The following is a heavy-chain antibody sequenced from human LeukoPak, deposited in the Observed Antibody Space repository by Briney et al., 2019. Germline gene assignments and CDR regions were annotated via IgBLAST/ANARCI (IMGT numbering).Heavy chain of an antibody. V-gene: IGHV1-69*05. Sequence: SVKVSCKASGYTFTGYYMHWVRQAPGQGLEWMGGIIPIFGTANYAQKFQGRVTITTDESTSTAYMELSSLRSEDTAVYYCARGGYNCSSTSCSSPYYMDVWGKGTTVTVSS. D-gene: IGHD2-2*01. CDR3: ARGGYNCSSTSCSSPYYMDV. CDR2: IIPIFGTA. J-gene: IGHJ6*03. CDR1: GYTFTGYY.